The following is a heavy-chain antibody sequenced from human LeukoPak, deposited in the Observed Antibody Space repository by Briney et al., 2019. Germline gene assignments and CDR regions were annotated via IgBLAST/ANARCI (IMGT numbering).Heavy chain of an antibody. Sequence: GGSLRLSCAASGFTFDDYGMSWVRQAPGKGLEWVSSISSSNTYIYYADSVKGRFTISRDNAKNSLYLQMNSLRAEDTAVYYCARDSIYYFDYWGQGTLVTVSS. J-gene: IGHJ4*02. CDR1: GFTFDDYG. V-gene: IGHV3-21*01. D-gene: IGHD2-2*01. CDR2: ISSSNTYI. CDR3: ARDSIYYFDY.